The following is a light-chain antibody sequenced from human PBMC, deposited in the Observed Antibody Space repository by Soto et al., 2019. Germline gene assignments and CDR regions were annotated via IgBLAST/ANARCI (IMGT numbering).Light chain of an antibody. CDR2: GNS. V-gene: IGLV1-40*01. Sequence: QSVLTQPPSVSEAPGQRVTISCTGSSSNIGAGYDVHWYQQLPGTAPKLLIYGNSNRPSGVPDRFSGSKSGTSASLAITGLQAEDEADYYGQSYDSSLSGYVVFGGGTKVTVL. CDR1: SSNIGAGYD. J-gene: IGLJ2*01. CDR3: QSYDSSLSGYVV.